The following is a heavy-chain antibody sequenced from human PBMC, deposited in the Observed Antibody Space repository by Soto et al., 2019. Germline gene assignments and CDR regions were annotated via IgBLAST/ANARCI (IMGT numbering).Heavy chain of an antibody. V-gene: IGHV4-34*01. CDR1: GGSFSGYY. D-gene: IGHD3-3*01. Sequence: PSETLSLTCAVHGGSFSGYYRNWIRQSPGKGLEWIGDINHSGGTNYNPSLKSRVTISLDTSKNQFSLRLSSVTAADTAVYYCATAHYDFWSGFSQKYYFDYWGQGTQVTVSS. CDR3: ATAHYDFWSGFSQKYYFDY. J-gene: IGHJ4*02. CDR2: INHSGGT.